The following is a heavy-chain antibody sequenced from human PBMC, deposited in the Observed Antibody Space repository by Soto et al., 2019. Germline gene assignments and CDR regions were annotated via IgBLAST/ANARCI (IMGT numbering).Heavy chain of an antibody. CDR3: ATASITMIRGITVFDN. CDR2: LTSRGGAT. CDR1: QFTSTTYA. J-gene: IGHJ4*02. V-gene: IGHV3-23*01. Sequence: VGSLRLSCVASQFTSTTYAMNWVRQARGKGLEWVSTLTSRGGATYYAESVMGRFTISRDISKNTLFLHMNSLRAEDTAIYYCATASITMIRGITVFDNWGQGTLVTVSS. D-gene: IGHD3-10*01.